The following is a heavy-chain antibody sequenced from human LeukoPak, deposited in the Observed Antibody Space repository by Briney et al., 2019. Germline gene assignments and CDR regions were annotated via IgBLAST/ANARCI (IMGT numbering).Heavy chain of an antibody. CDR1: GFTFSTTA. CDR2: ISGSGDNTVMSGSGENT. V-gene: IGHV3-23*01. D-gene: IGHD2-15*01. Sequence: AGGSLRLSCAASGFTFSTTAMGWVREAPGKGLEWLSVISGSGDNTVMSGSGENTYYADSVKGRFTISRDNSKNTLYLQMNSLRAEDTAVYYCARDRYCSGGSCYSGGRGYWGQGTLVTVSS. CDR3: ARDRYCSGGSCYSGGRGY. J-gene: IGHJ4*02.